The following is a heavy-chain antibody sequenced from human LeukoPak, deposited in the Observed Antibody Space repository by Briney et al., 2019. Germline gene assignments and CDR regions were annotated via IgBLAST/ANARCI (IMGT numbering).Heavy chain of an antibody. CDR3: AKGFGYCSSTSCYNDGMDV. V-gene: IGHV3-43*01. CDR1: GITVSSNY. Sequence: GGSLRLSCAASGITVSSNYMSWVRQAPGKGLEWVSLISWDGGSTYYADSVKGRFTISRDNSKNSRYLQMNSLRTEDTALYYCAKGFGYCSSTSCYNDGMDVWGRGTTVTVSS. CDR2: ISWDGGST. D-gene: IGHD2-2*02. J-gene: IGHJ6*02.